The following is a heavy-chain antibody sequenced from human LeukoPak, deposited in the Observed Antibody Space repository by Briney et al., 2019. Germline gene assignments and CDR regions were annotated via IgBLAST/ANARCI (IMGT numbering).Heavy chain of an antibody. J-gene: IGHJ4*02. D-gene: IGHD2-15*01. CDR2: ISYDGSNK. V-gene: IGHV3-30-3*01. CDR1: GGTFSSYA. CDR3: ARGDGYCSGGSCYSEGSFDY. Sequence: SCKASGGTFSSYAMHWVRQAPGKGLEWVAVISYDGSNKYYADSVKGRFTISRDNSKNTLYLQMNSLRAEDTAVYYCARGDGYCSGGSCYSEGSFDYWGQGTLVTVSS.